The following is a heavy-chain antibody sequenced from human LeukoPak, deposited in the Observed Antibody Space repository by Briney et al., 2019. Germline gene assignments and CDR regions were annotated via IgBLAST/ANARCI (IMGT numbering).Heavy chain of an antibody. Sequence: GGSLRLSCAASGVTVSSNYMSWVRQAPGKGLEWVSYISSSGSTIYYADSVKGRFTISRDNAKNSLYLQMNSLRAEDTAVYYCVRDYRACFDYWGQGTLVTVSS. CDR3: VRDYRACFDY. D-gene: IGHD3-16*02. CDR2: ISSSGSTI. J-gene: IGHJ4*02. V-gene: IGHV3-11*01. CDR1: GVTVSSNY.